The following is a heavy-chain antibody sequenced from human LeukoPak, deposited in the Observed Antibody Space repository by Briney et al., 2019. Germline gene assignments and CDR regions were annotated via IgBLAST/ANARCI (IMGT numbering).Heavy chain of an antibody. CDR2: IWYDGSNK. D-gene: IGHD1-26*01. J-gene: IGHJ6*02. CDR3: ARLSGSYYYYYGMDV. CDR1: GFTFSSYG. Sequence: GGSLRLSGASSGFTFSSYGMHWVRHARGKGLEWGAVIWYDGSNKYYADSVKGRFTLSRDNSKNTLYLQMNSLRAEDTAGYYWARLSGSYYYYYGMDVWGQGTTVTVSS. V-gene: IGHV3-33*01.